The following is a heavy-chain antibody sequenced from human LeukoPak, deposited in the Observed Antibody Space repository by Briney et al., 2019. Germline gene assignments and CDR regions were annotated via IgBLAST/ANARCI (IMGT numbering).Heavy chain of an antibody. Sequence: PSETLSLTCTVSGGSISSGGYYWSWIRQHRGKGLEWIGYIYYSGSTYYNPSLKSRVTISVDTSKNQFSLKLSSVTAADTAVYYCARELVPAAGGAFDIWGQGTMVTVSS. CDR3: ARELVPAAGGAFDI. D-gene: IGHD2-2*01. V-gene: IGHV4-31*03. CDR1: GGSISSGGYY. CDR2: IYYSGST. J-gene: IGHJ3*02.